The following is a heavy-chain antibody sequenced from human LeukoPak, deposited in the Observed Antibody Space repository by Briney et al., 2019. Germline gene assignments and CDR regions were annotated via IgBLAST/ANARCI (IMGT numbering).Heavy chain of an antibody. D-gene: IGHD3-10*01. CDR3: AKGHYYGSGSLDY. Sequence: PGGSLRLSCASSGFTLSSYSMNWVRQARGKGLEWVSAIGGRDGSTYYADSVKGRFTISRDNSKNTLYVQMNSLRAEDTAVYYCAKGHYYGSGSLDYWGQGTLVTVSS. J-gene: IGHJ4*02. V-gene: IGHV3-23*01. CDR1: GFTLSSYS. CDR2: IGGRDGST.